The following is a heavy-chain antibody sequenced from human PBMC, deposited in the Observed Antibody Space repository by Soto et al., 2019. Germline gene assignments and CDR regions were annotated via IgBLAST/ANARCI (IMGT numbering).Heavy chain of an antibody. CDR3: ARHYSSGSRNWFDP. D-gene: IGHD6-19*01. V-gene: IGHV4-39*01. CDR2: IYYSGST. CDR1: GGSINSSSHF. J-gene: IGHJ5*02. Sequence: SETLSLTCSVSGGSINSSSHFWGWVRQPPGKGLVWIGSIYYSGSTYYNPSLRSRVTISVDTSKNQFSLKLSSVTAADTAVFYCARHYSSGSRNWFDPWGPGALVSVSS.